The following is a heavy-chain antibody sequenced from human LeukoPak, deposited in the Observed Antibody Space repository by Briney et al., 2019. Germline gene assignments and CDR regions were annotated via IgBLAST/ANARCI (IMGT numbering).Heavy chain of an antibody. J-gene: IGHJ6*02. CDR1: GFTVSSNY. Sequence: GGSLRLSCAASGFTVSSNYMSWVRQAPGKGLEGVSVIYSGGSTYYADSVKGRFTISRDNSKNTLYLQMNSLRAEDTAVYYCARLQGRYYCGMDVWGQGTTVTVSS. D-gene: IGHD3-3*01. V-gene: IGHV3-66*04. CDR3: ARLQGRYYCGMDV. CDR2: IYSGGST.